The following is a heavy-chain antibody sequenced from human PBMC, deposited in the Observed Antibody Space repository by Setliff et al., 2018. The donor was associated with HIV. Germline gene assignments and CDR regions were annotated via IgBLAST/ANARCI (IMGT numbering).Heavy chain of an antibody. Sequence: ASVKVSCKASGYTFTSYGISWVRQAPGQGLEWMGWISAYNGNTNYAQKLQGRVTMTTDTSTSTAYMELRSLRSDDTAVYYCARDRSQREEMATTADYWGQGTLVTVSS. CDR2: ISAYNGNT. CDR1: GYTFTSYG. CDR3: ARDRSQREEMATTADY. V-gene: IGHV1-18*01. J-gene: IGHJ4*02. D-gene: IGHD5-12*01.